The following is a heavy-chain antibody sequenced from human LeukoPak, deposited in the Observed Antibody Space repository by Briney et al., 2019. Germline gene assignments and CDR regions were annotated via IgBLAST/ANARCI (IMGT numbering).Heavy chain of an antibody. CDR2: INHRGTT. CDR1: GGSFSAYY. D-gene: IGHD3-22*01. Sequence: SETLSLTCAVYGGSFSAYYWAWVRQSPGKGLEWIGEINHRGTTNFNPSLGSRVTISLDTSRNQFSLKLTSVTASDTAVYYCATHYYDTRGYPLRYFQYWGQGTLVIVSS. V-gene: IGHV4-34*01. J-gene: IGHJ1*01. CDR3: ATHYYDTRGYPLRYFQY.